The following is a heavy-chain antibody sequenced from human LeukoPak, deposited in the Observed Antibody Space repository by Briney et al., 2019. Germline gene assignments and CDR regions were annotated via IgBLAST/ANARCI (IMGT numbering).Heavy chain of an antibody. D-gene: IGHD6-13*01. J-gene: IGHJ4*02. CDR2: VSWNSGSI. V-gene: IGHV3-9*01. Sequence: GGSLRLSCAASGFTFSSYAMHWVRQAPGKGLEWVSGVSWNSGSIGYADSVKGRFTISRDNAKNSLYLQMNSLRAEDTALYYCAKGYSRSWYGAIDYWGQGTLVTVSS. CDR1: GFTFSSYA. CDR3: AKGYSRSWYGAIDY.